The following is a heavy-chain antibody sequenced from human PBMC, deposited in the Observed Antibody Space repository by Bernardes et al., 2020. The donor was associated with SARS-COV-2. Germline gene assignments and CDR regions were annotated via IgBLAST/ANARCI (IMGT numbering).Heavy chain of an antibody. Sequence: SETLSLTCTVSGVSISSSTYSWGWIRQPPGKGLEWIGSIYSSGTTYQTPSLKNRVTISVDTTRHQFSLKLRSVTAADTAVYYCARHFKVELPPIQGIARMATTYMDHHFHAVDVCGKGTTVAVTS. D-gene: IGHD1-26*01. V-gene: IGHV4-39*01. CDR2: IYSSGTT. J-gene: IGHJ6*04. CDR1: GVSISSSTYS. CDR3: ARHFKVELPPIQGIARMATTYMDHHFHAVDV.